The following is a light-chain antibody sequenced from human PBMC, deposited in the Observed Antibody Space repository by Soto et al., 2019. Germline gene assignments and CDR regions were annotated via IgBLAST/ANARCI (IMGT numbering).Light chain of an antibody. J-gene: IGKJ2*01. CDR2: EPS. CDR3: QQYHSFPYT. CDR1: QSISSW. V-gene: IGKV1-5*03. Sequence: DNQMTQSPSTLSASVGDRVAITCRASQSISSWLAWYQQKPGKAPKLVISEPSNLENGVPTRFSGSASGTAFTLTISSLQPDDFAIYYCQQYHSFPYTFGRGTKVDIK.